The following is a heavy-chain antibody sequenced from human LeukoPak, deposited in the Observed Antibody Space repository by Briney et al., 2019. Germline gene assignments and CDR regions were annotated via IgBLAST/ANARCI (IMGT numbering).Heavy chain of an antibody. J-gene: IGHJ3*02. CDR3: ARDPMAGTFRAFDI. Sequence: SETLSLTCTVSGGSISSYYWSWIRQPAGKGLEWIGRIYSRGSTNYNPSLQSRVTMSVDTSKNQISLKLNSVTAADTAVYYCARDPMAGTFRAFDIWGQGTMVTVSS. CDR2: IYSRGST. V-gene: IGHV4-4*07. CDR1: GGSISSYY. D-gene: IGHD6-19*01.